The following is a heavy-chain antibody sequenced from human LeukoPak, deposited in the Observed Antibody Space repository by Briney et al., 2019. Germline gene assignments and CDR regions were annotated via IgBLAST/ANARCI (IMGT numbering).Heavy chain of an antibody. J-gene: IGHJ4*02. V-gene: IGHV3-30-3*01. CDR1: GFTFSSYA. CDR3: ATHPGDSGSYREDSDY. D-gene: IGHD1-26*01. CDR2: ISYDGSNK. Sequence: GGSLRLSCAASGFTFSSYAMHWVRQAPGKGLEWVAVISYDGSNKYYADSAKGRFTISRDNSKNTLYLQMNSLRAEDTAVYYCATHPGDSGSYREDSDYWGQGTLVTVSS.